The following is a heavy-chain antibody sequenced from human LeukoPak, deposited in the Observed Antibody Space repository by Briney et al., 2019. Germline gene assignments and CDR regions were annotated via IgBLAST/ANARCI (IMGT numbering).Heavy chain of an antibody. CDR3: ARDFSSSSSVYYYYMDV. CDR2: IYYRGTT. CDR1: GDSITSGSYY. J-gene: IGHJ6*03. D-gene: IGHD6-6*01. Sequence: SETLSLTCTVSGDSITSGSYYWGWVRQPPGKGLEWLGTIYYRGTTYYNPSLKSRVTISVDTSKNQFSLRLNSVTAADTAVYYCARDFSSSSSVYYYYMDVWGKGTSVTVSS. V-gene: IGHV4-39*07.